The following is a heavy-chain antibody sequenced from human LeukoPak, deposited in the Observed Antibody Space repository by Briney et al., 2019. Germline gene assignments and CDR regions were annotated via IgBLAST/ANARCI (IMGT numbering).Heavy chain of an antibody. CDR3: AGDSSYSFDY. V-gene: IGHV3-21*01. CDR1: GFTFSSYS. Sequence: GGSLRLSCAASGFTFSSYSMNWVRQAPGKGLEWVSSISSSSSYIYYADSVKGRFTISRDNSKNTVYLQMNSLRADDTSVYYCAGDSSYSFDYWGQGTLVTVSS. J-gene: IGHJ4*02. CDR2: ISSSSSYI. D-gene: IGHD3-10*01.